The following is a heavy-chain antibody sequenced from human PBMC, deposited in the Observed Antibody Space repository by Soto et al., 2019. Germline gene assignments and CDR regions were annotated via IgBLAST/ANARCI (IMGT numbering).Heavy chain of an antibody. V-gene: IGHV1-18*01. D-gene: IGHD6-13*01. J-gene: IGHJ5*02. CDR2: ISAYNGNT. CDR3: ASSPRLGYSSSWYWFDP. CDR1: GYTFTSYG. Sequence: QVQLVQSGAEVKKPGASVKVSCKASGYTFTSYGISWVRQAPGQGLEWMGWISAYNGNTNYAQKLQGRVTMTTHTSTSTAYMELRSLRSDDTAVYYCASSPRLGYSSSWYWFDPWGQGTLVTVSS.